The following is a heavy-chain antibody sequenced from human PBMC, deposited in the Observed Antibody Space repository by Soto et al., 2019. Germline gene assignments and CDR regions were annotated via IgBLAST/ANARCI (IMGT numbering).Heavy chain of an antibody. CDR2: IYYAGST. Sequence: PSETLSLTCTVSAGSISSYYWSWIRQPPGRGLEWIGFIYYAGSTKYNPSLNSRVTISVDTSKNQFSLTVTSVTAADTAVYYCARDPYSSGWYGAFDIWGQGTMVTVSS. D-gene: IGHD6-19*01. J-gene: IGHJ3*02. CDR1: AGSISSYY. CDR3: ARDPYSSGWYGAFDI. V-gene: IGHV4-59*12.